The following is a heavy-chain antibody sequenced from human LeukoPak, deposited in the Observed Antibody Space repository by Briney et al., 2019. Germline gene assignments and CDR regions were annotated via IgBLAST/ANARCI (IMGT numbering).Heavy chain of an antibody. V-gene: IGHV3-23*01. CDR1: GFTFSTYA. CDR3: AKGDDPITIFGVVTLDY. Sequence: PGGSLRLSCAASGFTFSTYAMSWVRQAPGKGLESVSTISGSGGTTDYADSVKGRFTISRDNSKSTLYLQMNSLRAEDTAVYYCAKGDDPITIFGVVTLDYWGQGTLVTVSS. D-gene: IGHD3-3*01. CDR2: ISGSGGTT. J-gene: IGHJ4*02.